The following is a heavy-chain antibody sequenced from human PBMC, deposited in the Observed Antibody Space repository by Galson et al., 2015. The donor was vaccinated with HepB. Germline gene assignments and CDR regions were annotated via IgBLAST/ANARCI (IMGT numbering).Heavy chain of an antibody. CDR1: GDSVSSNSAT. Sequence: CAISGDSVSSNSATWNWIRQSPSRGLEWLGRAYYRSKWYIEYAVSVKSRMTINPDTSKNQFSLQMNSVTPEDTALYYCARGLHGDNAFNFQHWGQGIMVTGSS. V-gene: IGHV6-1*01. CDR2: AYYRSKWYI. CDR3: ARGLHGDNAFNFQH. J-gene: IGHJ1*01. D-gene: IGHD1-1*01.